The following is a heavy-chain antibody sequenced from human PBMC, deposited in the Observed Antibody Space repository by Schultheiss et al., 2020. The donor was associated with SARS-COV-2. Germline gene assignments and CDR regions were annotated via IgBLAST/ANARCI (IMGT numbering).Heavy chain of an antibody. Sequence: ASVKVSCKASGYTFTSYYMHWVRQAPGQGLEWMGIINPSGGSTSYAQKFQGRVTMTRDTSTSTVYMELSSLRSEDTAVYYCARSPARGYSYGDFDYWGQGTLVTVSS. D-gene: IGHD5-18*01. V-gene: IGHV1-46*01. CDR2: INPSGGST. CDR1: GYTFTSYY. J-gene: IGHJ4*02. CDR3: ARSPARGYSYGDFDY.